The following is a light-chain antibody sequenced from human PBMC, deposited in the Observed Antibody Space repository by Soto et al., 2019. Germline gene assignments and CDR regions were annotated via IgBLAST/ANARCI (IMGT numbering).Light chain of an antibody. CDR3: QQSYSTPT. Sequence: DIHMTQSPSSLSASVGYRINITCRASQSISSYLNWYQQKPRKAPKLLIYAASSLQSGVPSRLSGSGSGTDFTLTISSLQPEDFATYYCQQSYSTPTFGQGTRLEIK. J-gene: IGKJ5*01. V-gene: IGKV1-39*01. CDR1: QSISSY. CDR2: AAS.